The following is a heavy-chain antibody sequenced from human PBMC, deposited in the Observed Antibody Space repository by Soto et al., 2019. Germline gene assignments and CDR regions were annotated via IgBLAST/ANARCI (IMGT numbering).Heavy chain of an antibody. Sequence: ASVKVSCKASGYTFTSYYINWVRQATGQGLEWMGWMNPNSGNTGYAQKFQGRVTMTRNTSISTAYMELSSLRSEDTAVYYCARGSPYCTNGVRHTGSDYWGQGTLVTVSS. D-gene: IGHD2-8*01. V-gene: IGHV1-8*01. J-gene: IGHJ4*02. CDR1: GYTFTSYY. CDR2: MNPNSGNT. CDR3: ARGSPYCTNGVRHTGSDY.